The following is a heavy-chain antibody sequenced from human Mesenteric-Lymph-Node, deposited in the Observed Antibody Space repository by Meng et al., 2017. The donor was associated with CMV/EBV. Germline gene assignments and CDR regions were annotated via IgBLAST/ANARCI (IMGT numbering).Heavy chain of an antibody. D-gene: IGHD3-22*01. J-gene: IGHJ4*02. CDR3: ARGRLTFYYDSSGYYLDY. CDR2: MYYSGST. V-gene: IGHV4-61*01. CDR1: GGSVSTGSYY. Sequence: GSLRLSCTVSGGSVSTGSYYWSWIRQPPGKGLEWIGYMYYSGSTNYNPSLKSRVTISVDKSKNEFSLRLRSVTAADTAVYYCARGRLTFYYDSSGYYLDYWGQGTPVTVSS.